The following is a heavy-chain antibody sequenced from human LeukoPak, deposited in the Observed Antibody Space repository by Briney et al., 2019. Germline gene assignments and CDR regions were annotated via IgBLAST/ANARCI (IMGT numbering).Heavy chain of an antibody. CDR2: INPNSGGT. CDR1: GYTFTAYY. Sequence: VASVKVSCKASGYTFTAYYMHWVRQAPGQGLEWMGWINPNSGGTNYAQKFQGRVTMTRDTSISTAYMELSRLRSDDTAVYYCARDLGYDSSGYDYWGQGTLVTVSS. CDR3: ARDLGYDSSGYDY. D-gene: IGHD3-22*01. V-gene: IGHV1-2*02. J-gene: IGHJ4*02.